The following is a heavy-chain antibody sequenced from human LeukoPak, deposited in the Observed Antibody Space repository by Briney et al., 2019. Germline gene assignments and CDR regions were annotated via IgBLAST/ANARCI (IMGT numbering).Heavy chain of an antibody. CDR2: IYTSGSP. CDR3: ARVSSSWYQDWYFDL. D-gene: IGHD6-13*01. J-gene: IGHJ2*01. CDR1: GGSFSGYY. Sequence: SETLSLTCAVYGGSFSGYYWSWIRQPPGKGLEWIGRIYTSGSPNYNPFLKTRVTMSVDTSKNQFPLKLSSVTAADTAVYYCARVSSSWYQDWYFDLWGRGTLVTVSS. V-gene: IGHV4-59*10.